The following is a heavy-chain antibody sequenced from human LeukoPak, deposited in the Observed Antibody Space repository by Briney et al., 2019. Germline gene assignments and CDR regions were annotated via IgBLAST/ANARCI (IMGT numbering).Heavy chain of an antibody. CDR3: AKDASYSSSWSSLFDY. D-gene: IGHD6-13*01. V-gene: IGHV3-43*01. J-gene: IGHJ4*02. Sequence: GGSLRLSCAASGFTFDDYTMHWVRQAPGKGLEWVSLISWDGGSTYYADSVKGRFTISRDNSKNSLYLQMNSLRTEDTALYHCAKDASYSSSWSSLFDYWGQGTLVTVSS. CDR2: ISWDGGST. CDR1: GFTFDDYT.